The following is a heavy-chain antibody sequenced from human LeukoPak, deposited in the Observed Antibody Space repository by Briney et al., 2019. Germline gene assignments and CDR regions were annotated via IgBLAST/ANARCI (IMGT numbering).Heavy chain of an antibody. J-gene: IGHJ4*02. CDR3: ARDGTMVRGVDY. CDR1: GFTFSSYG. V-gene: IGHV3-30*03. D-gene: IGHD3-10*01. Sequence: PGGSLRLSCAASGFTFSSYGMHWVRQAPGKGLEWVAVISYGGSNKYYADSVKGRFTISRDNSKNTLYLQMNSLRAEDTAVYYCARDGTMVRGVDYWGQGTLVTVSS. CDR2: ISYGGSNK.